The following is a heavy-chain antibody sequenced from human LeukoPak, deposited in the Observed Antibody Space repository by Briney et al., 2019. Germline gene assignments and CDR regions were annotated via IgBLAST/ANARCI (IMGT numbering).Heavy chain of an antibody. CDR1: GGSIISGDHY. CDR3: AREGYYDVLTGYFSDY. J-gene: IGHJ4*02. CDR2: MYYSGSS. D-gene: IGHD3-9*01. Sequence: SQTLSLTCTVSGGSIISGDHYWTWIRQPPGKGLEWIGYMYYSGSSSYNPSLRSRVTISIDTSKNQFSLRLSSVTAADTAVYYCAREGYYDVLTGYFSDYWGQGTLVTVSS. V-gene: IGHV4-30-4*01.